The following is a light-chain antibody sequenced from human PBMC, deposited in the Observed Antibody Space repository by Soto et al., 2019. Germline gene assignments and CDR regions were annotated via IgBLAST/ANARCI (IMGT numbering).Light chain of an antibody. CDR2: EGS. Sequence: QSALTQPASVSGSPGQSIAISCTGTSSDVGTYNLVSWYQQHPGKAPKFMIYEGSKRPSGVSNRFSGSKSGNTASLTISGLQAEDEADYYCCSYAGSSTLKVVFGGGTKVTVL. J-gene: IGLJ2*01. CDR3: CSYAGSSTLKVV. CDR1: SSDVGTYNL. V-gene: IGLV2-23*01.